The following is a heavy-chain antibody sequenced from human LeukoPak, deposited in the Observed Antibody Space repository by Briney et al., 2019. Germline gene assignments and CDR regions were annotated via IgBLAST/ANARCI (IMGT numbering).Heavy chain of an antibody. CDR1: GFTSSSYW. D-gene: IGHD6-19*01. J-gene: IGHJ4*02. CDR3: AAGSGWSIEY. V-gene: IGHV3-7*03. CDR2: IKHDGSER. Sequence: GLSLRLSCAASGFTSSSYWMSWVRQAPGKGLEWVANIKHDGSERNYMESVKGRFTISRDNAKNSLHLQMNSLRAEDTAVYYCAAGSGWSIEYWGQGTLVTVSS.